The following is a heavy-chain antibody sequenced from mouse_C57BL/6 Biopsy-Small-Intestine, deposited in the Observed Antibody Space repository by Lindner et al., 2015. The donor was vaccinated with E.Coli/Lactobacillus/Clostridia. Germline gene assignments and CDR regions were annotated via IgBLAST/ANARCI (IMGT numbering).Heavy chain of an antibody. Sequence: VQLQESGAELVKPGASVKISCKASGYAFSSSWMNWVKQRPGKGLEWIGWIYPGDGDTDYNGNFKGRATLTADKSSSTAYMHLSSLTSEDSAVYFCARSPPYDYKWYFDVWGSGTTVTVSS. V-gene: IGHV1-80*01. CDR3: ARSPPYDYKWYFDV. J-gene: IGHJ1*01. CDR2: IYPGDGDT. CDR1: GYAFSSSW. D-gene: IGHD2-4*01.